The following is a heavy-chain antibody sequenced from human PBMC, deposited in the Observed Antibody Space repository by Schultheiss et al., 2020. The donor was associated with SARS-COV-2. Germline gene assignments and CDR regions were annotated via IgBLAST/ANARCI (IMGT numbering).Heavy chain of an antibody. D-gene: IGHD6-6*01. V-gene: IGHV1-46*01. CDR2: INPSGGST. J-gene: IGHJ2*01. Sequence: GESLKISCKASGYTFTSYYMHWVRQAPGQGLEWMGIINPSGGSTSYAQKFQGRVTITADESTSTAYMELSSLRSEDTAVYYCAAAGPGWQLVPSWYFDLWGRGTLVTVSS. CDR3: AAAGPGWQLVPSWYFDL. CDR1: GYTFTSYY.